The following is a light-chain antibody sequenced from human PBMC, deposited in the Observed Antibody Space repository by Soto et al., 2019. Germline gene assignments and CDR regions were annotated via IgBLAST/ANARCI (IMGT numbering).Light chain of an antibody. CDR2: DAS. CDR3: QQRNNWPAT. J-gene: IGKJ3*01. CDR1: QSVDSS. V-gene: IGKV3-11*01. Sequence: EIVLTQSPATLSLSPGERATLSCRASQSVDSSLVWYQQKPGQAPRLLIYDASNRATGIPARFSGSGSGTDFTLTISSLGTEDFAVYYFQQRNNWPATFGPGTKVEIK.